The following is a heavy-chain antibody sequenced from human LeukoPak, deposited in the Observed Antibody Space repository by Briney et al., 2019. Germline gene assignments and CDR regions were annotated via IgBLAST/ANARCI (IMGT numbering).Heavy chain of an antibody. D-gene: IGHD3-22*01. CDR3: ASAGHDGIGYKVC. CDR2: IYHSGSA. Sequence: PSGTLSLTCAVSGGSISSSNWWSWVRQPPGKGLEWIGEIYHSGSANYNPSLKSRVTISVDKSKNQFSLRLSSVTAADTAVYYCASAGHDGIGYKVCWGQGTLVTVPP. J-gene: IGHJ4*02. V-gene: IGHV4-4*02. CDR1: GGSISSSNW.